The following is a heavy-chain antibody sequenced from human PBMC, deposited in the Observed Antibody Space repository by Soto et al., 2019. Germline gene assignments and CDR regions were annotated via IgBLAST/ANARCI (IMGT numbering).Heavy chain of an antibody. D-gene: IGHD6-6*01. J-gene: IGHJ4*01. CDR2: IHYSGSP. Sequence: SEPLSRTCAICAFSIRGDSSYWNCIRQTPGKGLEWIGYIHYSGSPYYNPSLSSRVTISMDTSKNQFSLKLTSVTAADTAVYFCAILVCDIRLNYNYFD. CDR3: AILVCDIRLNYNYFD. V-gene: IGHV4-31*11. CDR1: AFSIRGDSSY.